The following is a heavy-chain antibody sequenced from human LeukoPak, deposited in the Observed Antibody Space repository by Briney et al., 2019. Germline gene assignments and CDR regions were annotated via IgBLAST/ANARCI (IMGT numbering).Heavy chain of an antibody. J-gene: IGHJ4*02. Sequence: GGSLRLSCATSGLTFGDLGSGMHWVPPAPGKGLEWVAFIRFDGSTTYYAESVKGRFTVSRDNSKFTAYLQVNSLRAEDTAVHYCSKEPNYDSSGDFNWGQGTLVTVS. V-gene: IGHV3-30*02. CDR1: GLTFGDLGSG. CDR2: IRFDGSTT. D-gene: IGHD3-22*01. CDR3: SKEPNYDSSGDFN.